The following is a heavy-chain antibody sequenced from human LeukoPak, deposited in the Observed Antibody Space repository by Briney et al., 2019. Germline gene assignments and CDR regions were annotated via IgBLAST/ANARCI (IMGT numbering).Heavy chain of an antibody. J-gene: IGHJ4*02. CDR3: AKDSRKGGYSYGFDY. Sequence: GGSLRLSCAASGFTVSSNYMNWVRQAPGKGLEWVSVIYSGGSTYYADSVKGRFTISRDNAKNSLYLQMNSLRAEDTALYYCAKDSRKGGYSYGFDYWGQGTLVTVSS. CDR2: IYSGGST. D-gene: IGHD5-18*01. V-gene: IGHV3-53*05. CDR1: GFTVSSNY.